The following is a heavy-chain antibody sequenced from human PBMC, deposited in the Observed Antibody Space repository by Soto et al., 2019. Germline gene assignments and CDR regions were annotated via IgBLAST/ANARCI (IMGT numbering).Heavy chain of an antibody. Sequence: SETLSLTCTVSGGSISSYYWSWIRQPPGKGLEWIGNIYYSGSTNYNPSLKSRVTISVDTSKNQFSLKLSSVTAADTAVYYCARHKTTIFGDKKPYYFDCWGQGTLVTVSS. D-gene: IGHD3-3*01. J-gene: IGHJ4*02. CDR2: IYYSGST. CDR3: ARHKTTIFGDKKPYYFDC. V-gene: IGHV4-59*08. CDR1: GGSISSYY.